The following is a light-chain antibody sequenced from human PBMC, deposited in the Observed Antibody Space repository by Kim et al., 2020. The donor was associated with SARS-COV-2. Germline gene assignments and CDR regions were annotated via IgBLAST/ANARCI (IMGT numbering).Light chain of an antibody. V-gene: IGLV3-19*01. CDR1: SLRSYY. Sequence: SSELTQDPAVSVALGQTVRITCQGDSLRSYYTTWFQQKPGQAPIVVVYGKNNRPSVIPARFSGSSSGNTASLTITGTQAGDEADYYCNSRDNNDNVLFGGGTQLTVL. CDR3: NSRDNNDNVL. J-gene: IGLJ2*01. CDR2: GKN.